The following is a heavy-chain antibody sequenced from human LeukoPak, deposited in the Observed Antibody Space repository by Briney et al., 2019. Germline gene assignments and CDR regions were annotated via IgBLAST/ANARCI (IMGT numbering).Heavy chain of an antibody. CDR1: GFTFSSYG. V-gene: IGHV3-23*01. J-gene: IGHJ4*02. CDR3: AKRIQSAMAMGY. D-gene: IGHD5-18*01. CDR2: ISGSGGST. Sequence: GGSLRLSCAASGFTFSSYGMSWVRQAPGKGLEWVSAISGSGGSTYYADSVKGRFTISRDNSKNTLYLQMNSLRAEDTAVYYCAKRIQSAMAMGYWGQGTLVTVSS.